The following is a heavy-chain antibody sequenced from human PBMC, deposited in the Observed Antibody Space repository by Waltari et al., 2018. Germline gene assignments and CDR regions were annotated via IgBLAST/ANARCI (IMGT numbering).Heavy chain of an antibody. Sequence: QVQVEQSGSEVKRPGASVRVSCTVPGYTLAGLSIDWVRQVPAKGLEWMGRRGREDGETTSSQHVQGRITVTEDTSTNTAYMGLRTLVSDDTAVYFCHLTGRNIVLAGGTPSFYAYMDVWGRGTTVTVS. CDR1: GYTLAGLS. J-gene: IGHJ6*03. CDR3: HLTGRNIVLAGGTPSFYAYMDV. D-gene: IGHD6-13*01. V-gene: IGHV1-24*01. CDR2: RGREDGET.